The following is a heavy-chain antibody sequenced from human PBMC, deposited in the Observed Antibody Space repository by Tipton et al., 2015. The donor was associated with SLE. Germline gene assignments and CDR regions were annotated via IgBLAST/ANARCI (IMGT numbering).Heavy chain of an antibody. CDR1: GGSFSGYY. J-gene: IGHJ4*02. D-gene: IGHD6-13*01. Sequence: LRLSCAVYGGSFSGYYWSWIRQPPGKGLEWIGSIYYSGSTNYNPSLKSRVTISVDTSKNQFSLKLSSVTAADTAVYYCARGWGSWPYYFDYWGQGTLVTVSS. CDR3: ARGWGSWPYYFDY. V-gene: IGHV4-59*01. CDR2: IYYSGST.